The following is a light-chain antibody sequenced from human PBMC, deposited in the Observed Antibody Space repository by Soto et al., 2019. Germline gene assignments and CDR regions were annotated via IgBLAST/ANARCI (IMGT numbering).Light chain of an antibody. J-gene: IGLJ1*01. V-gene: IGLV2-14*01. CDR1: SSDVGGYNS. CDR3: NSYAGSSNV. CDR2: EVN. Sequence: QSALTQPASVSGSPGQSITISCTGTSSDVGGYNSVSWYQQHPGKAPKLMIYEVNNRPSGVSNRFSGSKSGNTASLTISGLQAEDEADYYCNSYAGSSNVFGTGTKLTVL.